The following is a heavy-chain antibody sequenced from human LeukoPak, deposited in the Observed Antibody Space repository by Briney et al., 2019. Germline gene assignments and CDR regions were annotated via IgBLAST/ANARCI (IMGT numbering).Heavy chain of an antibody. CDR1: GFTFSSYG. J-gene: IGHJ4*02. CDR2: IWYDGSNK. Sequence: SGGSLRLSCAASGFTFSSYGMHWVRQAPGKGLEWVAVIWYDGSNKYYADSVKGRFTISRDNSKNTLYLQMNSLRAEDTAVYYCARVGSGYDLGYWGQGTLVTVSS. D-gene: IGHD5-12*01. V-gene: IGHV3-33*01. CDR3: ARVGSGYDLGY.